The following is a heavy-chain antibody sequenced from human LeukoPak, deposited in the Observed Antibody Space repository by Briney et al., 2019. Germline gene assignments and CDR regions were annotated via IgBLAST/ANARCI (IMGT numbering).Heavy chain of an antibody. CDR3: AKAIAATATGY. D-gene: IGHD6-13*01. Sequence: TGGSLRLSCAASGFTFSSYAMSWVRQAPGKGLEWVSDISGSGRSTYYADSVKGRFTVSRDNSKNTLYLQMNSLRAEDTAVYYCAKAIAATATGYWGQGTLVTVSS. CDR1: GFTFSSYA. CDR2: ISGSGRST. V-gene: IGHV3-23*01. J-gene: IGHJ4*02.